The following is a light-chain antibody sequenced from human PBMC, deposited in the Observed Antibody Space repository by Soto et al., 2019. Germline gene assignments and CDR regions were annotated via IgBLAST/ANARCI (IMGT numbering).Light chain of an antibody. CDR1: QSISAW. V-gene: IGKV1-5*03. Sequence: DIQMTQSPSTLSASVGDRVTITCRASQSISAWLAWYQQKPGKAPKLLIYKASSLESGVPSGFSGSGSGTEFTLTISSLQPDDFATYYCQQYNNYGSWTFGQGTKVEIK. CDR3: QQYNNYGSWT. CDR2: KAS. J-gene: IGKJ1*01.